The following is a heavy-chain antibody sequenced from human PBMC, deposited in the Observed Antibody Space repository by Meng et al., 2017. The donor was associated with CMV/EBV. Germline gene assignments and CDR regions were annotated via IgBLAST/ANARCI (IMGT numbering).Heavy chain of an antibody. V-gene: IGHV4-39*07. CDR1: CGPIGVSGND. CDR3: ARDYGDLRQDY. CDR2: IFYSGST. Sequence: FRLKVSGPGLVQPSDALAVALSAPCGPIGVSGNDWGWIRPPPGQGMEWIGSIFYSGSTYYNPSHKSRVTISVDTYKNQFSLKLNSVTPADTAVYYCARDYGDLRQDYWGQGTLVTASS. J-gene: IGHJ4*02. D-gene: IGHD4-17*01.